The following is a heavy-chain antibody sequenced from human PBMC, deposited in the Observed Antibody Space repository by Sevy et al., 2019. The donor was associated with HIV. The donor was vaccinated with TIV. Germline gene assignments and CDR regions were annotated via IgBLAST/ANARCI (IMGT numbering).Heavy chain of an antibody. CDR3: ARGGYYYDNAAYYALDS. CDR1: GFTFSNYA. V-gene: IGHV3-33*01. D-gene: IGHD3-22*01. CDR2: IWSDGAYQ. Sequence: GGSLRLSCAATGFTFSNYAMHWVRQAPGKGMEWVAIIWSDGAYQYHGDSVKGRFTNSRDNSKNTLYLQMNNVRVEDTAVYYCARGGYYYDNAAYYALDSWGQGTLVTVSS. J-gene: IGHJ4*02.